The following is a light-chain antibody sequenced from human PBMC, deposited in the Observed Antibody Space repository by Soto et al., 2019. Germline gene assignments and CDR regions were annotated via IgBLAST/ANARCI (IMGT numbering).Light chain of an antibody. CDR1: GGDIGAYNY. V-gene: IGLV2-14*01. Sequence: QSALTQPASVSGSPGQSITISCAGTGGDIGAYNYVSWYQQHPGKAPKLMIYEVIRRPSGISNRFSGSKSGNTASLTISTLQAEHEADYYCSSYTTSSTVVFGGGTKLTVL. J-gene: IGLJ3*02. CDR3: SSYTTSSTVV. CDR2: EVI.